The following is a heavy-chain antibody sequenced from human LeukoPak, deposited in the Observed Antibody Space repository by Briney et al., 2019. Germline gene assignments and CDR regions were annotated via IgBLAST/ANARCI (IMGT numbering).Heavy chain of an antibody. CDR3: ARVTMVRGVNFDY. Sequence: PGGSLRLSCAASGFTLSSYAMSWVRQAPGKGLEWVSVIYSGGSTYYADSVKGRFTISRDNSKNTLYLQMNSLRAEDTAVYYCARVTMVRGVNFDYWGQGTLVTVSS. J-gene: IGHJ4*02. CDR2: IYSGGST. V-gene: IGHV3-66*01. D-gene: IGHD3-10*01. CDR1: GFTLSSYA.